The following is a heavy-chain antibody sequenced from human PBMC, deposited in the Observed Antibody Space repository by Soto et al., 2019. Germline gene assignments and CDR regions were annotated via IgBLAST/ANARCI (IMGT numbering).Heavy chain of an antibody. CDR2: ISCCGGST. CDR3: AKADGEQWLIPPLDN. V-gene: IGHV3-23*01. D-gene: IGHD6-19*01. Sequence: EVQLLESGGGVVQPGGSLRLSCEASGFNFKKFAMGWVRQAPGEGLEWVSGISCCGGSTFYADSVKGRFSLARDDSKNTLSLQLNSLRVEDTAHYYCAKADGEQWLIPPLDNWGQGTQVTVS. CDR1: GFNFKKFA. J-gene: IGHJ1*01.